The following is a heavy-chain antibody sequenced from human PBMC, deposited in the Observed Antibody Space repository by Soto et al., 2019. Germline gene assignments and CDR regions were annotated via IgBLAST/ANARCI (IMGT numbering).Heavy chain of an antibody. CDR3: ASGAASGIDY. J-gene: IGHJ4*01. CDR2: INAVNCNK. D-gene: IGHD6-13*01. V-gene: IGHV1-3*01. Sequence: ASVKVSCKASGYTFISYPMHWVRQAPGQRLEWMGWINAVNCNKKYSQKLQDRVTITRDTSAHTPYMSPNSLRSEDTAVYFCASGAASGIDYWG. CDR1: GYTFISYP.